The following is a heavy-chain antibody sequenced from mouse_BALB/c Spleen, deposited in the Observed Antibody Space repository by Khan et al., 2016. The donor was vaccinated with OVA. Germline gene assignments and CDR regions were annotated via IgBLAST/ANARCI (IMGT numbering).Heavy chain of an antibody. CDR2: INPSTGYT. Sequence: QMQLKQSGAELAKPGASVKMSCKASGYTFANYWMHWVKQRPGQGLDWIGYINPSTGYTDYNQKFKDKVALSVDKSSSTAYMQMSSLTTEDSAIYYCSRLCSSYGTTFDYWGQGTTLTVSS. J-gene: IGHJ2*01. CDR3: SRLCSSYGTTFDY. V-gene: IGHV1-7*01. D-gene: IGHD1-1*01. CDR1: GYTFANYW.